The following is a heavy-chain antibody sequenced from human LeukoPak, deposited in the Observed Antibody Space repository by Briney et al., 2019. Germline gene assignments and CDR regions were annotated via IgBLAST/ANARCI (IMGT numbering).Heavy chain of an antibody. CDR2: ISDRGDST. CDR1: GFTFNSHW. J-gene: IGHJ6*03. Sequence: QRGGSLRLSCAASGFTFNSHWMSWVRQAPGKGLEWVSVISDRGDSTHYADSVKGRFTISRDSSKNTLYLQMNSLRGEDTAVYYCAKDGRGQQLVPFSYYYYYMDVWGKGTTVTVSS. CDR3: AKDGRGQQLVPFSYYYYYMDV. D-gene: IGHD6-13*01. V-gene: IGHV3-23*01.